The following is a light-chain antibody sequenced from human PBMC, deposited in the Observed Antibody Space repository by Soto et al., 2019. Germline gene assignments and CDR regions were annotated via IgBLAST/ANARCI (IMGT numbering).Light chain of an antibody. J-gene: IGKJ2*01. CDR3: QQYGSSLYT. Sequence: EIVLTQSPGTLSLSPGEGASLSCRASQSVSNSYLAWYQQKPGQSPRLLIYGASSRATGIPDRFSGSGSGKDFTLTISRLEPEDFAVYYCQQYGSSLYTFGHGTKLEIK. CDR2: GAS. V-gene: IGKV3-20*01. CDR1: QSVSNSY.